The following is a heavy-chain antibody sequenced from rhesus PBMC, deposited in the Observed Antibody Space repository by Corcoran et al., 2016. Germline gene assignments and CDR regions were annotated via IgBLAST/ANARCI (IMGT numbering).Heavy chain of an antibody. V-gene: IGHV1-198*02. CDR1: GFTFGSYA. CDR2: IIPFVGIT. Sequence: QVQLVQSGAEVKNPGASGKVSCKTSGFTFGSYAISWGRQAPGQGLEWKGVIIPFVGITNYAEKFQGRVTIAADTYTSTAYMELSSLRSEDTAVYYCARGRNTVTTSTFDYWGQGVLVTVSS. CDR3: ARGRNTVTTSTFDY. D-gene: IGHD4-23*01. J-gene: IGHJ4*01.